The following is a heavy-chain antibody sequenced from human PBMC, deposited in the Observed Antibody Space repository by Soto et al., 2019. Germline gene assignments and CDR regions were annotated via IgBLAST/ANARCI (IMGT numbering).Heavy chain of an antibody. CDR1: GFTFSSYW. V-gene: IGHV3-7*01. Sequence: EVQLVESGGGLVQPGGSLRLSCAASGFTFSSYWMSWVRQAPGKGLEWVANIKQDGSEKYYVDSVKGRFTISRDNAKNSLDLQMNSLRAEDTAVYYCASVAVAGAPVYWGQGTLVTVSS. D-gene: IGHD6-19*01. CDR3: ASVAVAGAPVY. CDR2: IKQDGSEK. J-gene: IGHJ4*02.